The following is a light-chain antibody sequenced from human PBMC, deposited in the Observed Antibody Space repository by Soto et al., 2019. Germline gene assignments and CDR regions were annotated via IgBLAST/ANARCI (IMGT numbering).Light chain of an antibody. CDR1: SSDVGSYNR. Sequence: QSVLTQPPSVSGSPGQSVTISCTGTSSDVGSYNRVSWYKQPPGTAPKVMIYDVSYRPSWVPDRFSGSKSGNTASLTISGLQAEDESDYYCSSYTSSSTYVFGTGTKLTVL. CDR2: DVS. CDR3: SSYTSSSTYV. J-gene: IGLJ1*01. V-gene: IGLV2-18*02.